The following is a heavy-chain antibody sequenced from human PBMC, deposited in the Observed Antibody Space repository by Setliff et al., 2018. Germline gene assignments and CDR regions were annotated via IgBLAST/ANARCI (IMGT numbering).Heavy chain of an antibody. J-gene: IGHJ3*02. CDR1: GGSFSGYY. D-gene: IGHD3-10*01. V-gene: IGHV4-34*01. CDR2: INHGGST. CDR3: ARRPTGPGAPFDI. Sequence: PSETLSLTCAVYGGSFSGYYWSWIRQPPGKGLEWIGEINHGGSTNYNPSLKSRVTISVDTSKNQFSLKLSSVTAADTALYFCARRPTGPGAPFDIWGHGTMVTVSS.